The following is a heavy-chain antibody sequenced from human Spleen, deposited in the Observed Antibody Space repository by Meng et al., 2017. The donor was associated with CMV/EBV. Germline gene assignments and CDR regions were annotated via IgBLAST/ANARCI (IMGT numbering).Heavy chain of an antibody. J-gene: IGHJ4*02. CDR1: GGSISSSSYY. D-gene: IGHD1-20*01. V-gene: IGHV4-39*07. CDR3: ERDGYNWNPRYFDY. Sequence: SETLSLTCTVPGGSISSSSYYWGWIRQPPGKGLEWIGSIYYSGSTDYNPSLKSRVTISVDTSKNQFSLKLSYVTAADTAVYYGERDGYNWNPRYFDYWGQGTLVTVSS. CDR2: IYYSGST.